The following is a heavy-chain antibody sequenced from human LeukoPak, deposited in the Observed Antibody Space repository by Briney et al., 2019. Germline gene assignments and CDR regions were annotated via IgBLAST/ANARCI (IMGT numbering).Heavy chain of an antibody. CDR2: INSDGSSA. Sequence: GGSLRLSCAASGFTFSNYWVHWVRQAPGKGLVWVSRINSDGSSASYADSVKGRFTISRDNAKNTLYLQMNSLRAEDTAVYYCAREDCSSTSCYFDYWGQGTLVTVSS. CDR1: GFTFSNYW. V-gene: IGHV3-74*01. D-gene: IGHD2-2*01. CDR3: AREDCSSTSCYFDY. J-gene: IGHJ4*02.